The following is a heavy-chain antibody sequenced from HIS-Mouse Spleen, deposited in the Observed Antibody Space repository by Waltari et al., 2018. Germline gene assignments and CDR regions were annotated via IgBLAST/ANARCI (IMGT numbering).Heavy chain of an antibody. CDR3: ARGPNWNYAFDI. V-gene: IGHV3-30*04. J-gene: IGHJ3*02. D-gene: IGHD1-7*01. CDR1: GFTFSGCA. Sequence: QVQLVESGGGVVQHGRSLRLPCAASGFTFSGCAMHGVRPAPGKGLEWVAVISNDGSNKYYADSVKGRFTISRDNSKNTLYLQMNSLRAEDTAVYYCARGPNWNYAFDIWGQGTMVTVSS. CDR2: ISNDGSNK.